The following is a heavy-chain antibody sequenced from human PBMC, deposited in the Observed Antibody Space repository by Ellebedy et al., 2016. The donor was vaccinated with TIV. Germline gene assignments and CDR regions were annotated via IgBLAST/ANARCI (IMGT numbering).Heavy chain of an antibody. D-gene: IGHD4-17*01. V-gene: IGHV3-30*01. CDR1: GFTFSTYA. Sequence: PGGSLRLSCAAAGFTFSTYAIHWVRQAPGKGLEWVAVISYDGSNKWYADSVKGRFTMSRDISKNTLYLQMNSLRAADTATYYCVRGRKGDYVTRYYYGMDVWGQGTTVTVSS. CDR3: VRGRKGDYVTRYYYGMDV. J-gene: IGHJ6*02. CDR2: ISYDGSNK.